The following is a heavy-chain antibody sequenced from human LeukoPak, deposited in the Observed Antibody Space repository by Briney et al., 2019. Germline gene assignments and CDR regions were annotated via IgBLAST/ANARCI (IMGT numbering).Heavy chain of an antibody. Sequence: ASVKVSCKASGYTFTGYYMHWVRQAPGQGLKWMGWINPNSGGTNYAQKFQGRVTMTRDTSISTAYMELSRLRSDDTAVYYCARGGYCSSTSCYPPGYWGQGTLVTVSS. CDR2: INPNSGGT. CDR3: ARGGYCSSTSCYPPGY. D-gene: IGHD2-2*01. CDR1: GYTFTGYY. J-gene: IGHJ4*02. V-gene: IGHV1-2*02.